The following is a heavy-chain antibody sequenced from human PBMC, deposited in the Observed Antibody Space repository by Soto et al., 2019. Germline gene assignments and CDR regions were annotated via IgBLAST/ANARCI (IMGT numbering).Heavy chain of an antibody. Sequence: SVKVSCKASGGTFSSYAISWVRQAPGQGLEWMGGIIPIFGTANYAQKFQGRVTITADKSTSTAYMELSSLRSEDTAVYYCARVEDDILTGYRPTGMDVWGQGTAVTVSS. CDR2: IIPIFGTA. D-gene: IGHD3-9*01. CDR3: ARVEDDILTGYRPTGMDV. CDR1: GGTFSSYA. V-gene: IGHV1-69*06. J-gene: IGHJ6*02.